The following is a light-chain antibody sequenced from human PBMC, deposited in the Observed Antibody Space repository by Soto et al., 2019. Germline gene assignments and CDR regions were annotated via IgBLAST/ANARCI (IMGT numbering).Light chain of an antibody. CDR1: QSVSRS. CDR2: GAS. Sequence: EIVLTQSPGTLSLSPGERATLSCRASQSVSRSLAWYQQKPGQAPRLLIYGASSRATGIPDRFSGSGSGTDFTLTISRLEPEDFAVYFCQQYHDSPMNTFGQGTKLQIK. V-gene: IGKV3-20*01. J-gene: IGKJ2*01. CDR3: QQYHDSPMNT.